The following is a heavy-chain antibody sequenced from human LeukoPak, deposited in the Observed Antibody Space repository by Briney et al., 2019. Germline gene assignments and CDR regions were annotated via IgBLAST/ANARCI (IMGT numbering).Heavy chain of an antibody. CDR3: AKDARVVRGVSYFDY. V-gene: IGHV3-30*02. Sequence: GGSLRLSCAASGFTFSSYGMHWVRQAPGKGLEWVAFIRYDGSNKYYADSVKGRFTISRDNSKNTLYLQMNSLRAEDTAVYYCAKDARVVRGVSYFDYWGQGTLVTVSS. CDR2: IRYDGSNK. J-gene: IGHJ4*02. CDR1: GFTFSSYG. D-gene: IGHD3-10*01.